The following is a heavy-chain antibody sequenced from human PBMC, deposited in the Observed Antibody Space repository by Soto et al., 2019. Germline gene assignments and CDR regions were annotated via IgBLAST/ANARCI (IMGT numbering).Heavy chain of an antibody. CDR2: IIPIFGTA. D-gene: IGHD2-2*01. J-gene: IGHJ5*02. CDR3: ARTPAPYCSSTSCRRERWADP. Sequence: SVKVSCKASGGTFSSYAISWVRQAPGQGLEWMGGIIPIFGTANYAQKFQGRVTITADESTSTAYMELSSLRSEDTAVYYCARTPAPYCSSTSCRRERWADPGGEG. V-gene: IGHV1-69*13. CDR1: GGTFSSYA.